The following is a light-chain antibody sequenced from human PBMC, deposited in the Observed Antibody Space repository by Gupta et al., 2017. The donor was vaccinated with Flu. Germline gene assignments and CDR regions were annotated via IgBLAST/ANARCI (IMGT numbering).Light chain of an antibody. CDR2: GAS. CDR1: QSVSSSY. CDR3: HQYGSSPPWT. V-gene: IGKV3-20*01. Sequence: EIVLTQSPGTLSLSPGERATLSCRASQSVSSSYLAWYQQKPGQAPRLLIYGASNRHPGIPDRFSGSGSGTDLTLTIGRLEQEDFAVYYCHQYGSSPPWTFGQGTKVEIK. J-gene: IGKJ1*01.